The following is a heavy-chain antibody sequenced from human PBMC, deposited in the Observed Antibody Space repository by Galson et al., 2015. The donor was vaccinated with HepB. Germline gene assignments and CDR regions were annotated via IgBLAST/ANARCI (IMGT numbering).Heavy chain of an antibody. J-gene: IGHJ4*02. D-gene: IGHD3-10*01. CDR3: ATTKSGGYHGLGNYYGHYFDY. CDR2: ISGSGGST. Sequence: SLRLSCAASGVTFSSYAMSWVRQAPGRGLEWVSTISGSGGSTYYADSVKGRFIISRDNSKNTLFLQMHSLTAEDTAVYYCATTKSGGYHGLGNYYGHYFDYWGQGTLVTVSS. CDR1: GVTFSSYA. V-gene: IGHV3-23*01.